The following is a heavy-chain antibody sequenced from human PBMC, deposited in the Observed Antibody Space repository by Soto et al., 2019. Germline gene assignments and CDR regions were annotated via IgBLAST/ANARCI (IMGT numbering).Heavy chain of an antibody. CDR1: GFTLSNYW. D-gene: IGHD2-2*01. CDR3: AREGSVYCNSTSCLRPFEY. Sequence: PGGSLRLSCAASGFTLSNYWMHWVRQAPGKGLLWVSRINSDESTTAYADSVKGRFTISRDNAKNTLYLQMNSLRAEDTAVYYCAREGSVYCNSTSCLRPFEYWGHGTLVNVSS. J-gene: IGHJ4*01. CDR2: INSDESTT. V-gene: IGHV3-74*01.